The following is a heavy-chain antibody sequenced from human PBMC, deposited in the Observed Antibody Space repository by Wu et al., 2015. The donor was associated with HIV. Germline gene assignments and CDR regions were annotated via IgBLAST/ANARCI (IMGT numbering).Heavy chain of an antibody. J-gene: IGHJ4*02. CDR3: ATSLEVSGFDY. CDR1: GGTFSSNV. D-gene: IGHD3-16*01. V-gene: IGHV1-69*04. Sequence: VQLVQSGAEVKKPGSSVKVSCKSSGGTFSSNVISWVRQAPGKGLKWMGFVDPENGQTMYAEKFRRRVTITADRSTDTAYMELTRLTPEDTAIYYCATSLEVSGFDYWGQGSLVTVSS. CDR2: VDPENGQT.